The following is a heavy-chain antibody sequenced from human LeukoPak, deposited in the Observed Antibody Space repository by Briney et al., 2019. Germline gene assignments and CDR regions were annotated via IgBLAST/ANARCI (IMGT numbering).Heavy chain of an antibody. CDR3: GGGGSWINYFDY. CDR2: IIPIFGTA. J-gene: IGHJ4*02. CDR1: GYTFTGYY. V-gene: IGHV1-69*06. D-gene: IGHD6-13*01. Sequence: ASVKVSCKASGYTFTGYYMHWVRQAPGQGLEWMGGIIPIFGTANYAQKFQGRVTITADKSTSTAYMELSSLRSEDTAVYYCGGGGSWINYFDYWGQGTLVTVSS.